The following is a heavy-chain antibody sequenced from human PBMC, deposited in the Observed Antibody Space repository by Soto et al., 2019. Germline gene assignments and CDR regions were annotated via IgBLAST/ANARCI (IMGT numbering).Heavy chain of an antibody. CDR3: AIDDRKATIFSYLDY. D-gene: IGHD3-3*01. J-gene: IGHJ4*02. Sequence: EVQLLESGGGLVQPGGSLRLSCAASGFTFSSYAMSWVRQAPGKGLEWVSAISGSGGSTYYADSVKGRFTISRDNSKNTLYLQMNSLRAEDTAVYYCAIDDRKATIFSYLDYWGQGTLVTVSS. V-gene: IGHV3-23*01. CDR1: GFTFSSYA. CDR2: ISGSGGST.